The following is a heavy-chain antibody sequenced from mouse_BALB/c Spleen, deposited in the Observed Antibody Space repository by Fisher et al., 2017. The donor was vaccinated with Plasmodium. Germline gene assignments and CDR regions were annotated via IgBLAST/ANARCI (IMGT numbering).Heavy chain of an antibody. Sequence: EKFKGKATLTADKSSSTAYMQLSSLTSENSAVYFCARGGGYGWYFDAWGAGTTVTVSS. D-gene: IGHD2-14*01. V-gene: IGHV1-77*01. CDR3: ARGGGYGWYFDA. J-gene: IGHJ1*01.